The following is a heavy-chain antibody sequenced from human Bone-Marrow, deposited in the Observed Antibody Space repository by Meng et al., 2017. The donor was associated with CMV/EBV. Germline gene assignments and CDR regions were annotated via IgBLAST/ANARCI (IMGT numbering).Heavy chain of an antibody. Sequence: GESLKISCAASGFTFSNYAMHWVRQAPGKGLEGVAVISYDGSNKDNADSVKGRFTISRDNFKSTLYLQMNSLRAEDTAAYYCARQAGGDLNTSYDFWSGYYTEVYFDYWGQGTLVTVSS. CDR3: ARQAGGDLNTSYDFWSGYYTEVYFDY. CDR1: GFTFSNYA. CDR2: ISYDGSNK. V-gene: IGHV3-30*14. J-gene: IGHJ4*02. D-gene: IGHD3-3*01.